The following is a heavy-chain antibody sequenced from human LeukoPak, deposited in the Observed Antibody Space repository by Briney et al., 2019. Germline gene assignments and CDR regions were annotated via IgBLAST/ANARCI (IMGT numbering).Heavy chain of an antibody. CDR3: ARDHSPDTATVYYYYGMDV. V-gene: IGHV3-7*01. Sequence: GGSLRLSCAASGFIISSYWMSWVRQAPGKGLEWVANIKQDGSEKYYVDSVKGRFTISRDNSKNTLYLQMNSLRAEDTAVYYCARDHSPDTATVYYYYGMDVWGQGTTVTVSS. CDR2: IKQDGSEK. D-gene: IGHD5-18*01. CDR1: GFIISSYW. J-gene: IGHJ6*02.